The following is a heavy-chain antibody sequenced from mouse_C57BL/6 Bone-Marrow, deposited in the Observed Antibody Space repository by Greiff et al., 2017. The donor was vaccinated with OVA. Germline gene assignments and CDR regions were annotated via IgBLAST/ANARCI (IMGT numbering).Heavy chain of an antibody. CDR3: ARQHYPWFAY. Sequence: EVMLVESGGDLVKPGGSLKLSCAASGFTFSSYGMSWVRQTPDKRLEWVANISSGGSYTYYTYSVKGRFTISIDNAKNTLYLQMSSLKSEDTAMYYCARQHYPWFAYWGKGTLVTVSA. D-gene: IGHD1-1*02. J-gene: IGHJ3*01. CDR2: ISSGGSYT. CDR1: GFTFSSYG. V-gene: IGHV5-6*01.